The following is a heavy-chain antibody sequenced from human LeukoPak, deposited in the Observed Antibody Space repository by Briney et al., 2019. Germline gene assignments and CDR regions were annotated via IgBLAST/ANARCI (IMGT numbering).Heavy chain of an antibody. Sequence: GGTLRLSCAASGFTFSSYGMSWVRQAPGKGLEWVSAISGSGGSTYYADSVKGRFTISRDNSKNTLYLQMNSLRAEDTAVYYCAKGLGYCSSTSCYATGAFDIWGQGIMVTVSS. D-gene: IGHD2-2*01. J-gene: IGHJ3*02. CDR1: GFTFSSYG. CDR2: ISGSGGST. V-gene: IGHV3-23*01. CDR3: AKGLGYCSSTSCYATGAFDI.